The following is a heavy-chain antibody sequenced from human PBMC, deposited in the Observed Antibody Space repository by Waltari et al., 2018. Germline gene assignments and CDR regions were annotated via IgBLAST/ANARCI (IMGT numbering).Heavy chain of an antibody. D-gene: IGHD6-6*01. Sequence: EVQLVESGGGLVQPGRSLRLSCAASGFTFDDYAMHWVRQAPGKGLEWVAGISWNSGSIGYADSVKGRFTISRDNAKNSLYLQMNSLRAEDTALYYCAKDPSGAAARPGWFDPWGQGTLVTVSS. CDR3: AKDPSGAAARPGWFDP. V-gene: IGHV3-9*01. CDR2: ISWNSGSI. J-gene: IGHJ5*02. CDR1: GFTFDDYA.